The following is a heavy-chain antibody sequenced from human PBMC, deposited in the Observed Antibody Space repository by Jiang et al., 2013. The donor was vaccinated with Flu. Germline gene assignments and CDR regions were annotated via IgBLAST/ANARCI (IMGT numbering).Heavy chain of an antibody. D-gene: IGHD2-21*02. CDR2: IYPGDSDT. CDR1: FTSYW. Sequence: FTSYWIGWVRQMPGKGLEWMGIIYPGDSDTRYSPSFQGQVTISADKSISTAYLQWSSLKASDTAMYYCARQVGCGGDCYSAYGMDVWGKGTTVTVSS. V-gene: IGHV5-51*01. CDR3: ARQVGCGGDCYSAYGMDV. J-gene: IGHJ6*04.